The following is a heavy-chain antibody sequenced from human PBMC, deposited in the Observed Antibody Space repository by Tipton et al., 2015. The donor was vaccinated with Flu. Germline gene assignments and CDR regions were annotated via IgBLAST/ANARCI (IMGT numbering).Heavy chain of an antibody. CDR2: IYYSGST. CDR3: ARDLWNDRRAYYYYGVDV. Sequence: TLSLTCTVSGGSITTNNYYWGWIRQPPGEGLEWIGSIYYSGSTYYNPSLKSRVSILVDTSKNQFSLRLRSVTAADTAVYYCARDLWNDRRAYYYYGVDVWGQGTTVTVSS. D-gene: IGHD1-1*01. V-gene: IGHV4-39*07. J-gene: IGHJ6*02. CDR1: GGSITTNNYY.